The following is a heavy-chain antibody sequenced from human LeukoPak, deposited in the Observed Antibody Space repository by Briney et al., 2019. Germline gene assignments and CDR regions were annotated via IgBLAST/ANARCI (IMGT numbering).Heavy chain of an antibody. CDR1: GFIFSNYN. CDR2: VSYDGSNK. V-gene: IGHV3-30*18. Sequence: PGGSLRLSCAASGFIFSNYNMNWVRQAPGKGLEWVAVVSYDGSNKYYADSVKGRFTISRDNSKNTLSLQMNSLRAEDTAVYYCAKEMTTVVTRDYFDYWGLGTLVTVSS. J-gene: IGHJ4*02. CDR3: AKEMTTVVTRDYFDY. D-gene: IGHD4-23*01.